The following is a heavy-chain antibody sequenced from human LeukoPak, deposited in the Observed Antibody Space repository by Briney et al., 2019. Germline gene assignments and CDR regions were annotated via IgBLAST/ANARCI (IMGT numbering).Heavy chain of an antibody. J-gene: IGHJ6*02. D-gene: IGHD6-13*01. CDR2: IYPGDSDT. Sequence: GESLKISCQGSGYSFTNYWIGWVRQMPGKGLEWMGIIYPGDSDTRYSPSFQGQVTISADKSISTAYLQWSSLKASDTAMYYCARPGIPGTYYYGMDVWGQGTTVTVSS. CDR1: GYSFTNYW. CDR3: ARPGIPGTYYYGMDV. V-gene: IGHV5-51*01.